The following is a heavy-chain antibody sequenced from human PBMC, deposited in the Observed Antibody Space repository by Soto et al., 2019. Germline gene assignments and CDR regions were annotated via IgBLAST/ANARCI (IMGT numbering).Heavy chain of an antibody. CDR2: IYYSGST. Sequence: SETLSLTCTVSGGSISSGGYYWSWIRQHPGKGLEWIGYIYYSGSTYYNPSLKSRVTISVDTSKNQFSLKLSSVTAADTAVYYCARDKTGMGYYYYGMDVWGQGTTVTVSS. D-gene: IGHD2-8*01. V-gene: IGHV4-30-4*08. J-gene: IGHJ6*02. CDR1: GGSISSGGYY. CDR3: ARDKTGMGYYYYGMDV.